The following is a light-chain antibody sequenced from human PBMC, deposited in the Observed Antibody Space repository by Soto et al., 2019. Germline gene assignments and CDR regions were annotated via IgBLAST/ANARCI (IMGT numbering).Light chain of an antibody. Sequence: DIQVTHSPPTLSASVLYIVTITCRSSQTISTWMAWYQQKPGKAPKLLVYDASTLQSGVASRFSGSGSGTDFTLTISDLEPEDFAVYYCQQNSHWPPWTFGQGTKVDIK. CDR3: QQNSHWPPWT. J-gene: IGKJ1*01. CDR2: DAS. V-gene: IGKV1-5*01. CDR1: QTISTW.